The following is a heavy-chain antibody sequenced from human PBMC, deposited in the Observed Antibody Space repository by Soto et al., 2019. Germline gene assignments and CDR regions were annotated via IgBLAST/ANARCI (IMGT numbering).Heavy chain of an antibody. CDR1: AYSFTSYW. J-gene: IGHJ6*02. CDR3: ARYAGRPYNGMDV. V-gene: IGHV5-51*01. CDR2: IYPGDSDT. Sequence: EVQLVQSGAEVKKPGESLKISCKGSAYSFTSYWIAWVRQMPGKGLEWMGIIYPGDSDTRYNPSFQGQVTISADKSISTAYLQWSSLKASDTATYYCARYAGRPYNGMDVWGQGTTVTVSS.